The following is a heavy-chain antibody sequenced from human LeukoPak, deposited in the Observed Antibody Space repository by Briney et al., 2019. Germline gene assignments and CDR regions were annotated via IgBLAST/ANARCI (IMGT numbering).Heavy chain of an antibody. J-gene: IGHJ4*02. CDR1: GFTFSSYA. D-gene: IGHD5-12*01. CDR3: ARDKVNSGYEGYYFDY. Sequence: GRSLRLSCAASGFTFSSYAMHWVRQAPGKGLEWVAVISYDGSNKYYADSVKGRFTISRDNSKNTLYLQMNSLRAEDTAVYYCARDKVNSGYEGYYFDYWGQGTLVTVSS. V-gene: IGHV3-30-3*01. CDR2: ISYDGSNK.